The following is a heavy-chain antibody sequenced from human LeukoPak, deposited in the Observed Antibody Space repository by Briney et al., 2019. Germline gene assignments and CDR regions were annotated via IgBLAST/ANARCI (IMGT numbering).Heavy chain of an antibody. Sequence: GESLKISFQGSGYGFTSYWIGWVRPVPGKGPGWRGIIYPGDADTRSTPSFQGQVSLSADKSISTAYLQWSSLKASDTAMYYCARVRPQDGFDIWGQGTMVTVSS. V-gene: IGHV5-51*01. J-gene: IGHJ3*02. CDR3: ARVRPQDGFDI. CDR1: GYGFTSYW. CDR2: IYPGDADT.